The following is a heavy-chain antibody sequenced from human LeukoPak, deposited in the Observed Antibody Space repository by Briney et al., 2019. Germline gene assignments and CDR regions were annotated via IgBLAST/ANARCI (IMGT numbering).Heavy chain of an antibody. CDR3: ARDDGVPAAMARGVPDY. J-gene: IGHJ4*02. Sequence: GGSLRLSCAASGFTFSSYWMSWVRQAPGKGLEWVAVIWYDGSNKYYADSVKGRFTISRDNSKNTLYLQINSLRAEDTAVYYCARDDGVPAAMARGVPDYWGQGTLVTVSS. D-gene: IGHD2-2*01. CDR1: GFTFSSYW. V-gene: IGHV3-33*08. CDR2: IWYDGSNK.